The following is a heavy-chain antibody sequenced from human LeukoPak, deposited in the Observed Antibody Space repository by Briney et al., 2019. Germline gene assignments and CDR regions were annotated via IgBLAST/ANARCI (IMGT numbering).Heavy chain of an antibody. CDR3: ARFLAGDGYNLPLGYMDV. CDR2: IIPIFGTA. V-gene: IGHV1-69*05. CDR1: GGTFSSYA. J-gene: IGHJ6*03. Sequence: SVKVSCKASGGTFSSYAISWVRQAPGQGLEWMGGIIPIFGTANYAQKFQGRVTITTDESTSRAYMELSSLRSEDTAVYYCARFLAGDGYNLPLGYMDVWGKGTTVTVSS. D-gene: IGHD5-24*01.